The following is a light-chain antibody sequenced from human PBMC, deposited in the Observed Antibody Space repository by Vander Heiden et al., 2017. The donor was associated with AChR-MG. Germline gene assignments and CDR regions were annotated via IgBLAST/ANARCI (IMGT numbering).Light chain of an antibody. CDR3: AAWDDSLSGWV. Sequence: QSVLTQPPSASGTPGHRVPISCSGSSSNIGSNYVYGYQQLPGTAPKLLIYRNNQRPSGVPDRFSGSKSGTSAALAISGLRSEDEADYYCAAWDDSLSGWVFGGGTKLTVL. J-gene: IGLJ3*02. V-gene: IGLV1-47*01. CDR1: SSNIGSNY. CDR2: RNN.